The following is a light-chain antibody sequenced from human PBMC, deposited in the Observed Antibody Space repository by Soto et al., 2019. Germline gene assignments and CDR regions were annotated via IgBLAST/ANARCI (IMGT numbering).Light chain of an antibody. CDR1: QGIGNY. CDR3: QNYNSAPRT. V-gene: IGKV1-27*01. J-gene: IGKJ1*01. CDR2: ASS. Sequence: DIQMTQSPSSLSASLGDRVTITCRASQGIGNYLAWYQLQPGKVSKLLIYASSTLQSGVPSRFSGSGSGTDFILTISSLQPEDVATYFCQNYNSAPRTFGQGTKVEI.